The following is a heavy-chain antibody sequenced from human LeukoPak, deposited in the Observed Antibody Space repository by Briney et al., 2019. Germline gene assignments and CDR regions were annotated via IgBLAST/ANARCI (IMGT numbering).Heavy chain of an antibody. V-gene: IGHV3-48*01. CDR3: ARDQLELPSGSSLHY. CDR1: GFTFNTYT. J-gene: IGHJ4*02. CDR2: ISGSSGII. Sequence: GGSLRLSCAASGFTFNTYTMNWVRQAPGKGLEWVSYISGSSGIIDYADSVKGRFTISRDNSKNTLYLQMNSLRAEDTAVYYCARDQLELPSGSSLHYWGQGTLVTVSS. D-gene: IGHD1-26*01.